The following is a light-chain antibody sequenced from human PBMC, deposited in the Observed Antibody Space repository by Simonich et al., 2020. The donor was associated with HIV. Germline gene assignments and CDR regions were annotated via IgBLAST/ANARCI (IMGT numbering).Light chain of an antibody. Sequence: QTVVTQEPSFSVSPGGTVTLTCALSSGSVSSGYYPSWYQQTPGKAPRTLIYNTNIRSSGVPDRCSGSILGNKAALSITGAQADDESDYYCVLYMSSGTVIFGGGTKLTVL. V-gene: IGLV8-61*01. CDR2: NTN. CDR1: SGSVSSGYY. CDR3: VLYMSSGTVI. J-gene: IGLJ2*01.